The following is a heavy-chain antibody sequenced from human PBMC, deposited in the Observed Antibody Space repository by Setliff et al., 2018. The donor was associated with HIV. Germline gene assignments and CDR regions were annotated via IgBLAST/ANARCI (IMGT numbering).Heavy chain of an antibody. CDR3: ASGRGSDAIAIDY. CDR1: GFTFSSYS. Sequence: GGSLRLSCAASGFTFSSYSMNWVRQAPGKGLEWVSSISSSSDYIYYADSMKGRFTISRDDSKNTLYLDMGSLKTEDTAVYYCASGRGSDAIAIDYWGQGTPVTVSS. V-gene: IGHV3-21*03. J-gene: IGHJ4*02. CDR2: ISSSSDYI. D-gene: IGHD5-12*01.